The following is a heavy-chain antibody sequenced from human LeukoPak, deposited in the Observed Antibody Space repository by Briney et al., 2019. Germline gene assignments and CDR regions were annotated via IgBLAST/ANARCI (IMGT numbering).Heavy chain of an antibody. Sequence: GGSLRLSCAASGFTFSSYWMSWVRQAPGKGLEWVANIKQDGSEKYYVDSVKGRFTISRDNAKNSLYLQMNSLRAEDTAVYYCARSAREYYYDSSGYYSPLFDYWGQGTLVTVSS. CDR3: ARSAREYYYDSSGYYSPLFDY. D-gene: IGHD3-22*01. CDR1: GFTFSSYW. CDR2: IKQDGSEK. V-gene: IGHV3-7*01. J-gene: IGHJ4*02.